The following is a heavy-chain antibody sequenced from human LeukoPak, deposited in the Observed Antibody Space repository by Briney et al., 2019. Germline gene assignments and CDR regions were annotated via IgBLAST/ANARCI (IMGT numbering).Heavy chain of an antibody. CDR3: ARGKEDSAMFDN. D-gene: IGHD1-26*01. J-gene: IGHJ4*01. V-gene: IGHV4-4*07. CDR1: GGSISGSS. Sequence: PSETLSLTCTVPGGSISGSSWSWIRQPAGKGLEWIGHINTSGSTINNPSLKSRVTLSQDTSKNQFSLNLSSVTDADTAVYYCARGKEDSAMFDNWGHGILVTVSS. CDR2: INTSGST.